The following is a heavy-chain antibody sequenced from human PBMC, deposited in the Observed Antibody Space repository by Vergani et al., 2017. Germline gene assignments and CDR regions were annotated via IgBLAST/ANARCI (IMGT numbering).Heavy chain of an antibody. V-gene: IGHV2-70*01. CDR2: IDWNDNK. D-gene: IGHD5-12*01. J-gene: IGHJ4*02. Sequence: QVTLRESGPALVKPTQTLTLTCTFSGFSILTSEMCVRWLRQPPGKALEWLALIDWNDNKYFNTSLKTRLTISKDASKNQVVLTMTNMDPVDTATYYCARILRRGRSGYDIFDFWGQGTLVTVSS. CDR1: GFSILTSEMC. CDR3: ARILRRGRSGYDIFDF.